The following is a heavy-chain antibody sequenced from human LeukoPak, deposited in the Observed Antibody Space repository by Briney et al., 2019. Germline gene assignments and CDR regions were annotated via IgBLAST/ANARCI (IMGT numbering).Heavy chain of an antibody. V-gene: IGHV1-69*01. CDR3: ASPSRYSYGTFDY. D-gene: IGHD5-18*01. CDR1: GGAFSSYA. Sequence: SVKVSCKASGGAFSSYAISWVRQAPGQGLEWMGGIIPIFGTANYAQKFQGRVTITADESTSTAYMELSSLRSEDTAVYYCASPSRYSYGTFDYWGQGTLVTVSS. J-gene: IGHJ4*02. CDR2: IIPIFGTA.